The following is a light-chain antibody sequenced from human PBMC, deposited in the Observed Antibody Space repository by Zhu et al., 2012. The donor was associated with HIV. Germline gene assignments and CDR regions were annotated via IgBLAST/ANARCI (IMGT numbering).Light chain of an antibody. V-gene: IGKV3-20*01. J-gene: IGKJ2*01. CDR1: QSVSSSY. CDR2: GAS. Sequence: EIVLTQSPGTLSLSPGERATLSCRASQSVSSSYLAWYQQKPGQAPRLLIYGASRRVTGIPDRFSGSGSGTDLTLTISRLEPEDFAVYYCQHYVPSPMYTFGQGTKLEIK. CDR3: QHYVPSPMYT.